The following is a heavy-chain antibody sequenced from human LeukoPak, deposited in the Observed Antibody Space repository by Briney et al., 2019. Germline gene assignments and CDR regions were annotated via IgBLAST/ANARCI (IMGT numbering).Heavy chain of an antibody. Sequence: SETLSLTCTVSGDSISSGSYSWRWIRQPAGKGLEWIGRIYTSGSTNYNPSLKSRVTISVDTSKNQFSLKLSSVTAADTAVYYCARQCILQRGTNRFDPWGQGTLVTVSS. CDR1: GDSISSGSYS. V-gene: IGHV4-61*02. CDR2: IYTSGST. CDR3: ARQCILQRGTNRFDP. J-gene: IGHJ5*02. D-gene: IGHD2-8*01.